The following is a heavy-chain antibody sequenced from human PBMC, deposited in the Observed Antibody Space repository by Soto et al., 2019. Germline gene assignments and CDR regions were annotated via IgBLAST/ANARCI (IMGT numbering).Heavy chain of an antibody. CDR3: AISRVIAVADYYYYYGMDV. D-gene: IGHD6-19*01. J-gene: IGHJ6*02. CDR2: IYYSGST. Sequence: SETLSLTCTVSGGSISSSSYYWGWIRQPPGKGLEWIGSIYYSGSTYYNPSLKSRVTISVDTSKNQFSLKLSSVTAADTAVYYCAISRVIAVADYYYYYGMDVWGQGTTVTVSS. CDR1: GGSISSSSYY. V-gene: IGHV4-39*01.